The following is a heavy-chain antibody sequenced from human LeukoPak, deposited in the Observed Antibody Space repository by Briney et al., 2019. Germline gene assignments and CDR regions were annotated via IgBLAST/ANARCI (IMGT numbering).Heavy chain of an antibody. J-gene: IGHJ4*02. CDR3: ARERGVVVPAAMVDY. D-gene: IGHD2-2*01. V-gene: IGHV1-18*01. Sequence: ASVKVSCKASGYTFTSYGISWVRQAPGQGLEWMGWISAYNGNTNYAQKLQGRVTMTTDTSTSTAYMELRSLRSDDTAGYYCARERGVVVPAAMVDYWGQGTLVTVSS. CDR1: GYTFTSYG. CDR2: ISAYNGNT.